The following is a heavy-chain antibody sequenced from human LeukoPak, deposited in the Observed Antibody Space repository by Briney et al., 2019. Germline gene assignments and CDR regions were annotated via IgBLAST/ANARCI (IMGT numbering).Heavy chain of an antibody. CDR1: GGSFSGYY. CDR2: INHSGST. V-gene: IGHV4-34*01. J-gene: IGHJ4*02. Sequence: SETLSLTCAVYGGSFSGYYWSWIRQPPGKGLEWIGEINHSGSTNYNPSLNSRVTISVDTSKNQFSLKLSSVTAADTAVYYCARGGDKYSSSSGSNYWGQGTLVTVSS. CDR3: ARGGDKYSSSSGSNY. D-gene: IGHD6-6*01.